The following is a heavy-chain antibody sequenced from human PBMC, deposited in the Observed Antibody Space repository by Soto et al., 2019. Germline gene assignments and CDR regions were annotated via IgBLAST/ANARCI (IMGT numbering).Heavy chain of an antibody. CDR2: IIPIFGTA. Sequence: ASVKVSCKASGGTFSSYAISWVRQAPGQGLEWMGGIIPIFGTANYAQKFQGRVTITADESTSTAYMVLSSLRSEDTAVYYCARGYFRGVITYYYYYGMDVWGQGTTVTVSS. CDR3: ARGYFRGVITYYYYYGMDV. V-gene: IGHV1-69*13. D-gene: IGHD3-10*01. J-gene: IGHJ6*02. CDR1: GGTFSSYA.